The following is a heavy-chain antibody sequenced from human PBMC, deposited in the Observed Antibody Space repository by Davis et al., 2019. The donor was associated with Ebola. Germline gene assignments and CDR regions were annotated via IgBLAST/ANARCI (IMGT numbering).Heavy chain of an antibody. Sequence: GESLKISCAGSGFTFSGYWMHWVRQASGKGLEWVGRIRSKANSYATAYAASVKGRFTISRDDSKNTAYLQMNSLKTEDTAVYYCSTTTSYFDYWGQGTLVTVSS. CDR2: IRSKANSYAT. D-gene: IGHD1-14*01. CDR1: GFTFSGYW. J-gene: IGHJ4*02. CDR3: STTTSYFDY. V-gene: IGHV3-73*01.